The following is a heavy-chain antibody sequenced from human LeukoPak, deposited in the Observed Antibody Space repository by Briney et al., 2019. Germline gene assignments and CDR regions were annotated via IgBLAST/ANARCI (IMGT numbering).Heavy chain of an antibody. CDR2: IRSSGSTI. J-gene: IGHJ4*02. D-gene: IGHD2-2*01. V-gene: IGHV3-11*04. CDR1: GFTFSDYY. Sequence: AGESLRHSCAASGFTFSDYYMSWIRQAPGKGLEWVSYIRSSGSTIYYADSVKGRFTIYRDHAKNSLYLQMNSLRAEDTAVYYCASTLGYCSSTSCPDYWGQGTPVTVSS. CDR3: ASTLGYCSSTSCPDY.